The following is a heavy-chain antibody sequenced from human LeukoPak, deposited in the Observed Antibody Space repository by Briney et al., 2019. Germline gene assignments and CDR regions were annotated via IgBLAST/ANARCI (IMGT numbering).Heavy chain of an antibody. CDR3: ARPHMVRGVGAFDI. V-gene: IGHV3-23*01. Sequence: GGSLRLSCAASGFTFSSYAMSWVRQAPGKGLEWVSAISGSGGSTYYADSVKGRFTISRDNAKNSLYLQMNSLRAEDTAVYYCARPHMVRGVGAFDIWGQGTMVTVSS. CDR1: GFTFSSYA. J-gene: IGHJ3*02. D-gene: IGHD3-10*01. CDR2: ISGSGGST.